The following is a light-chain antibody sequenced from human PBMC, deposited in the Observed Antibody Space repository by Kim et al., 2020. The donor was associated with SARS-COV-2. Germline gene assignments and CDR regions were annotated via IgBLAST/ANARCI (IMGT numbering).Light chain of an antibody. CDR3: QVWVGSSDPAGV. V-gene: IGLV3-21*01. J-gene: IGLJ3*02. CDR2: YNT. CDR1: NIGSKT. Sequence: SYELTQPPSVSVAPGRTATMTCGGSNIGSKTVQWYQQKPGQAPVLVIYYNTDRPSGIPERFSGSNSGNTATLTISRVEAGDEADFYCQVWVGSSDPAGV.